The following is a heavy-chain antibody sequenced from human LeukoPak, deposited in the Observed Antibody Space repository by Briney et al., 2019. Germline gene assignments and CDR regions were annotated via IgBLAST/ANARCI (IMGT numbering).Heavy chain of an antibody. CDR3: VKSGGYGLIDY. CDR1: GGSISSGGYS. CDR2: IYYTGST. V-gene: IGHV4-30-4*07. D-gene: IGHD1-26*01. Sequence: SEALSLTCAVSGGSISSGGYSWSRIRQPPGKGLEWIGYIYYTGSTYYNASLQSRVTISIDTSKNQFSLRLNSVTAADTAMYYCVKSGGYGLIDYWGQGTPVTVSS. J-gene: IGHJ4*02.